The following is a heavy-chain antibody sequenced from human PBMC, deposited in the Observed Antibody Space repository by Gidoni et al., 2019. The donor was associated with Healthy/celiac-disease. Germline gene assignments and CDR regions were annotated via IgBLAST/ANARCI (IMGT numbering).Heavy chain of an antibody. CDR2: ISWNSGSI. CDR3: AKDYGSRPYYFDY. V-gene: IGHV3-9*01. D-gene: IGHD3-10*01. J-gene: IGHJ4*02. CDR1: GLTFEDYA. Sequence: EVQLVESGGGLVQPGRSLRAACEASGLTFEDYAMHWVRQAPGKGLGWVSGISWNSGSIGYADSVKGRFTISRDNAKNSLYLQMNSLRAEDTALYYCAKDYGSRPYYFDYWGQGTLVTVSS.